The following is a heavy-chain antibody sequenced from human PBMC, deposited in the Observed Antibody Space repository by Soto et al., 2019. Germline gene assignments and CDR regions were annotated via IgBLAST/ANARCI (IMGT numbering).Heavy chain of an antibody. Sequence: QVQLQESGPGLLKPSQTLSLTCAVSGASVSSSFYYWIWMPPGPGQELEGVGNAYDSDNTNYNPSLKSPLTISVDTSKSHFSLQLTSATAADAAVYYCARDPTSRCCDLDVWGRGTLVTVSS. CDR3: ARDPTSRCCDLDV. D-gene: IGHD2-2*01. V-gene: IGHV4-31*11. J-gene: IGHJ2*01. CDR2: AYDSDNT. CDR1: GASVSSSFYY.